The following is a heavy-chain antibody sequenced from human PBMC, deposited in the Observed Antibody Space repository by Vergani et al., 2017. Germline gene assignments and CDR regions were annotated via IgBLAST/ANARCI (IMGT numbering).Heavy chain of an antibody. CDR3: ARGLRYFDWLLLDY. J-gene: IGHJ4*02. D-gene: IGHD3-9*01. CDR1: GGSISSGGYY. Sequence: QLQLQESGSGLVKPSQTLSLTCAVSGGSISSGGYYWSWIRQPPGKGLEWIGEINHSGSTNYNPSLKSRVTISVDTSKNQFSLKLSSVTAADTAVYYCARGLRYFDWLLLDYWGQGTLVTVSS. CDR2: INHSGST. V-gene: IGHV4-30-2*01.